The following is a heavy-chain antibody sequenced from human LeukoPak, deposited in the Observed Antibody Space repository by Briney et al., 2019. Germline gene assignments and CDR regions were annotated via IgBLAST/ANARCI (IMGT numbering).Heavy chain of an antibody. CDR2: IYYSGST. Sequence: SETLSLTCTVSGGSVSSGSYYWSWIRQPPGKGLEWIGCIYYSGSTNYNPSLKSRVTISVDTSKNQFSLNLSSVTAADTAVYYCARDGTVDGDFDYWGQGTLVTVSS. CDR3: ARDGTVDGDFDY. J-gene: IGHJ4*02. V-gene: IGHV4-61*01. D-gene: IGHD6-19*01. CDR1: GGSVSSGSYY.